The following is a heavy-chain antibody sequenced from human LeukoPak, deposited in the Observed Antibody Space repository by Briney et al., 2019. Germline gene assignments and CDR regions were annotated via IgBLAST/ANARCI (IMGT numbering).Heavy chain of an antibody. CDR2: ISTGSTYV. D-gene: IGHD1-26*01. V-gene: IGHV3-21*01. CDR3: VRDGSFGLDF. CDR1: GFSFSTYR. Sequence: GGSLRLSCAASGFSFSTYRMHWVRQAPGEGLEWVSSISTGSTYVYYADSVKGRFTISRDKTKNSLYLQMNTLRAEDTAVYYCVRDGSFGLDFCGQGTLVTVSS. J-gene: IGHJ4*02.